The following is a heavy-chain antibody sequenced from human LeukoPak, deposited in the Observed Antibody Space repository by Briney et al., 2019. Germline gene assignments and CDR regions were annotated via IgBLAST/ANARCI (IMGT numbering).Heavy chain of an antibody. D-gene: IGHD2-21*01. CDR3: ARLLGSALDP. CDR1: GFTFSSYA. V-gene: IGHV3-33*08. J-gene: IGHJ5*02. CDR2: IWYDGSKK. Sequence: SGGSLRLSCAASGFTFSSYAMHWVRQAPGKGLEWVAVIWYDGSKKYYADPVKGRFTISRDNSKNTVDLQMNSLRVEDTAVYYCARLLGSALDPWGQGTLVTVST.